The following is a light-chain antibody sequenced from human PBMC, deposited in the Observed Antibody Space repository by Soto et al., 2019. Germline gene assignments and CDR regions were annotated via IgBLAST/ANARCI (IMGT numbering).Light chain of an antibody. CDR3: FLSYGGVSYV. Sequence: QAVVTQEPSLTVSPGGTVTLTCGSSTGAVTSAHHPYWFQQKPGQAPRTLIYDTTNKHSWTPARFSGSLLGGKAALTLSGXXXXXXAEYFCFLSYGGVSYVFGTGTKVTVL. J-gene: IGLJ1*01. V-gene: IGLV7-46*01. CDR1: TGAVTSAHH. CDR2: DTT.